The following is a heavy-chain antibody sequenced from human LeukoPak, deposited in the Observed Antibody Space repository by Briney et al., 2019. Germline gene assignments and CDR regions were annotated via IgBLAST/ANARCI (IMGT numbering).Heavy chain of an antibody. CDR3: ARDRDKVAVGTNLDY. CDR2: IYTSGST. Sequence: PSETLSLTCTVSGGSISSYYWSWIRQPAGKGLEWIGRIYTSGSTNYNPSLKSRVTMSVDTSKNQFSLKLSSVTAADTAVYYCARDRDKVAVGTNLDYWGQGTLVTVSS. CDR1: GGSISSYY. V-gene: IGHV4-4*07. D-gene: IGHD1-14*01. J-gene: IGHJ4*02.